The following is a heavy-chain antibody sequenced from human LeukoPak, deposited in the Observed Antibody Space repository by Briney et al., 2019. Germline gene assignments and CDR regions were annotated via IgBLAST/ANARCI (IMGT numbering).Heavy chain of an antibody. Sequence: PGGSLRLSCAASGFTFTNAWMNWVRQAPGKGLEWVCGIKSNSDGGTTDYAATVQGRFTISRDDSKQTVYVQVDSLKIEDTAGYYCSTLLHWGQGALVTVSS. J-gene: IGHJ4*02. CDR3: STLLH. V-gene: IGHV3-15*07. CDR1: GFTFTNAW. CDR2: IKSNSDGGTT.